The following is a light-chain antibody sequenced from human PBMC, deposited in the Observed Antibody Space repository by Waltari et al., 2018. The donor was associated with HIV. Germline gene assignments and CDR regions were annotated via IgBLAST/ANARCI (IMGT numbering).Light chain of an antibody. CDR2: YDS. Sequence: SYVLPQPPSVSVAPGKTARITCGGNHIGRKSVHWYQQKPGQAPVLVIYYDSDRPSGIPERFSGSNSGNTATLTISRVEAGDEADYYCQVWDSSSDLSWVFGGGTKLTVL. CDR1: HIGRKS. CDR3: QVWDSSSDLSWV. J-gene: IGLJ3*02. V-gene: IGLV3-21*04.